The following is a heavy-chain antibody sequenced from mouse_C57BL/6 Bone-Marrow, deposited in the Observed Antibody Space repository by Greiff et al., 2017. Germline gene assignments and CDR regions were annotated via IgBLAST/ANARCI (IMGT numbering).Heavy chain of an antibody. CDR3: ARSFMTAWFAY. D-gene: IGHD1-1*01. Sequence: QVQLQQSVAELMKPGASVKLSCKATGYTFTGYWIEWVKQRPGHGLEWIGEIFPGSGSTNYNEKFKGKATFTADTSSNSAYMQLSSLTTEDSSIYYCARSFMTAWFAYWGQGTRVTVSA. J-gene: IGHJ3*01. CDR1: GYTFTGYW. CDR2: IFPGSGST. V-gene: IGHV1-9*01.